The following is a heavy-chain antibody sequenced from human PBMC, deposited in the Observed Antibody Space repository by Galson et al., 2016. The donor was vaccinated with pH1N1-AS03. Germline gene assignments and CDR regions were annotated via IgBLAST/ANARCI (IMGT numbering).Heavy chain of an antibody. CDR3: ARPRAATFNYGMDV. Sequence: SLRLSCAASGFTVSSNYMSWVRQPPGKGLEWVSTIYSGGYTYYTDSVKGRSTISRNNSKNTLYLQMNSLRVEDTALYYCARPRAATFNYGMDVWGQGTTVTVSS. CDR2: IYSGGYT. V-gene: IGHV3-66*01. J-gene: IGHJ6*02. CDR1: GFTVSSNY. D-gene: IGHD5-12*01.